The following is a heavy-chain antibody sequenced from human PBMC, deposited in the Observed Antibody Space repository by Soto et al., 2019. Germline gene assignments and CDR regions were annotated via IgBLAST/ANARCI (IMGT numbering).Heavy chain of an antibody. CDR1: GGSVCGYY. CDR2: INHSGST. CDR3: ARDQDSGWYVGGFDI. D-gene: IGHD6-19*01. Sequence: HSETPSISCAVCGGSVCGYYWGGIRQHPGKGLEWIGEINHSGSTNYNPSLKSRVTISVDTSKNQFSLKLSSVTAADTAVYYCARDQDSGWYVGGFDIWGQGTRVTVSS. J-gene: IGHJ3*02. V-gene: IGHV4-34*01.